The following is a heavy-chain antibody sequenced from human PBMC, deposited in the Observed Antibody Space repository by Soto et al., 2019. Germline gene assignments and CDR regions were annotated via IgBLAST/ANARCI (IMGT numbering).Heavy chain of an antibody. CDR1: GYAFTTYG. Sequence: QVHLVQSGAEVKKPGASVKVSCKGSGYAFTTYGITWVRQAPGQGLEWMGWISANNGNTNYAQKLQGRVTVTRDTSTSTAYMDLRSLRSDDTAVYYFARGRYGDYWGQGALVTVSS. CDR2: ISANNGNT. D-gene: IGHD1-1*01. J-gene: IGHJ4*02. V-gene: IGHV1-18*01. CDR3: ARGRYGDY.